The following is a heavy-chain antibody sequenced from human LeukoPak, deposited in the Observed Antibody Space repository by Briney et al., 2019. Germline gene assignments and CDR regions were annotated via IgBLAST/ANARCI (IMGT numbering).Heavy chain of an antibody. J-gene: IGHJ4*02. V-gene: IGHV3-30-3*01. Sequence: GGSLRLSCAASGFTFSSYAIHWVRRAPGKGLEWLAVISNDGSDKYYTGSAKGRFTISRDNSKNTLYLQMNSLRAEDTAVYYCARSQTPYSGSYFDYWGQGTLVTVSS. D-gene: IGHD1-26*01. CDR2: ISNDGSDK. CDR1: GFTFSSYA. CDR3: ARSQTPYSGSYFDY.